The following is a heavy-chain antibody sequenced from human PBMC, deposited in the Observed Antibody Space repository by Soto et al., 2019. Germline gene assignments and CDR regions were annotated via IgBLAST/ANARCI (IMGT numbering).Heavy chain of an antibody. D-gene: IGHD3-9*01. Sequence: SETLSLTCTVSGGSISGYYWSWIRQPPGKGLEWIGDIYYSGDSNYNPSLKSRVTMSVDTSTNQFSLKLSSVTAADTAVYYCARNPRYYIGYYYYGMDVWGQGTTVTVSS. CDR3: ARNPRYYIGYYYYGMDV. CDR2: IYYSGDS. CDR1: GGSISGYY. J-gene: IGHJ6*02. V-gene: IGHV4-59*12.